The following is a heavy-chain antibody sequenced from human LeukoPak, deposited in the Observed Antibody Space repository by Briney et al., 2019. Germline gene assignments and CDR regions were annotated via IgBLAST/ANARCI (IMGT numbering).Heavy chain of an antibody. Sequence: SETLSLTCTVSGGSISGSYWSWIRQPPGKGLEWIAYMYNSGSTNYNPSLKSRVTISIDTSKNQFSLKLSSMTAADTAIYYCARGIESYGDYGYWGQGILVTVSS. D-gene: IGHD4-17*01. J-gene: IGHJ4*02. CDR3: ARGIESYGDYGY. V-gene: IGHV4-59*01. CDR2: MYNSGST. CDR1: GGSISGSY.